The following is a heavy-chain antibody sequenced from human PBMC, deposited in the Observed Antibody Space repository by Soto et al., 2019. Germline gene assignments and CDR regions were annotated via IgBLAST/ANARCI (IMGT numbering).Heavy chain of an antibody. J-gene: IGHJ6*02. CDR3: AKDPRFYGMDV. Sequence: ETLSLTCTVSGASVSSDSYSWSWIRQPPGKGLEWIGCFYFTGSTKTNPSLQSRVIISVDESKNQMSLKLSSVTAADTAVYYCAKDPRFYGMDVWGQGTTVTVSS. CDR1: GASVSSDSYS. V-gene: IGHV4-61*01. CDR2: FYFTGST.